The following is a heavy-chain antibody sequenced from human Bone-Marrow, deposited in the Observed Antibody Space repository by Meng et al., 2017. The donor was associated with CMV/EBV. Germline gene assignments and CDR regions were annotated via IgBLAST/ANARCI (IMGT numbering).Heavy chain of an antibody. J-gene: IGHJ5*02. V-gene: IGHV4-4*02. CDR2: IYHSGST. D-gene: IGHD2-15*01. Sequence: SETLSLTCAVSGGSISSSNWWSWVRQPPGKGLEWIGEIYHSGSTNYNPSLKSRVTISVDKSKNQFSLKLSSVTAADTAVYYCARVSLDCSSGSCSYWFDPWGQGTLVTVSS. CDR3: ARVSLDCSSGSCSYWFDP. CDR1: GGSISSSNW.